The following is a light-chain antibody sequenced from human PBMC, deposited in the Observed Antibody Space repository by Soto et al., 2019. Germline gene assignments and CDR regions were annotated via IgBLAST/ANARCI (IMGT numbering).Light chain of an antibody. CDR1: QTVGSN. CDR2: AAS. CDR3: QQYKSWPFT. J-gene: IGKJ3*01. Sequence: EIVMMQSPVTLSVSPGEGATLSCRASQTVGSNLAWYQQKRGQAPRLLIYAASMRATGVPARFSGSGSGTDFTLTISSLQSEDFAIYYCQQYKSWPFTFGPGTRVDI. V-gene: IGKV3-15*01.